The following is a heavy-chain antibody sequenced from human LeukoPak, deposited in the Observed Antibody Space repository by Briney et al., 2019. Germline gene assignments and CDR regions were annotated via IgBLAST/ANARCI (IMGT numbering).Heavy chain of an antibody. CDR3: ASVPDWTYVPDY. Sequence: PSETLSLTCTVSGGSISSDRFYWTWVRQPAGKGLEWIGRIQSSNTNYNPSLKSRVSISLDTSTNQFSLKLSSLTAADTAVYYCASVPDWTYVPDYWGQGTLVTVSS. CDR2: IQSSNT. CDR1: GGSISSDRFY. V-gene: IGHV4-61*02. D-gene: IGHD3-16*01. J-gene: IGHJ4*02.